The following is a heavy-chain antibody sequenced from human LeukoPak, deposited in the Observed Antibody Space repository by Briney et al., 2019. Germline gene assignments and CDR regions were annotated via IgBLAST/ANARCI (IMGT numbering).Heavy chain of an antibody. CDR1: GFTVSSNY. Sequence: PGGSLRLSCAASGFTVSSNYMSWVRQAPGKELEWVSVIYSGGSTYYADSVKGRFTISRDNSKNTLYLQMNSLRAEDTAVYYCARAFIRRSVAGPFDYWGQGTLVTVSS. CDR2: IYSGGST. V-gene: IGHV3-66*01. CDR3: ARAFIRRSVAGPFDY. D-gene: IGHD6-19*01. J-gene: IGHJ4*02.